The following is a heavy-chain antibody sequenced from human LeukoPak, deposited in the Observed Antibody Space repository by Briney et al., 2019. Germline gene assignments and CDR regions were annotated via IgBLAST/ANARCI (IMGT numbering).Heavy chain of an antibody. V-gene: IGHV1-69*13. CDR1: GGTFSSYA. J-gene: IGHJ4*02. Sequence: GASVKVSCKASGGTFSSYAISWVRQAPGQGLEWMGGIIPIFGTANYAQKSQGRVTITADESTSTAYMELSSLRSEDTAVYYCARGGRLRNFDYWGQGTLVTVSS. D-gene: IGHD3-16*01. CDR2: IIPIFGTA. CDR3: ARGGRLRNFDY.